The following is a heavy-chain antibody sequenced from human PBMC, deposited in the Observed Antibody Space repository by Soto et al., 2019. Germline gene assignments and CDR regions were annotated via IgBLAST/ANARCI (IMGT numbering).Heavy chain of an antibody. Sequence: GASVKVSCKASGYTFTGYYMHWVRQAPGQGLEWMGWINPNSGGTNYAQKFQGWVTMTRDTSISTAYMELSRLRSDDTAVYYCARGEAGYCSSTSCYYYYYGMDVWG. CDR3: ARGEAGYCSSTSCYYYYYGMDV. CDR2: INPNSGGT. CDR1: GYTFTGYY. V-gene: IGHV1-2*04. J-gene: IGHJ6*02. D-gene: IGHD2-2*01.